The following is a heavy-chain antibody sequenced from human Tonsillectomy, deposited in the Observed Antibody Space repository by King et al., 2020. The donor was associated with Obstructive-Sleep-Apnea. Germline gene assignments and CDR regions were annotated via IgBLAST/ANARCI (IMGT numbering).Heavy chain of an antibody. V-gene: IGHV3-11*01. CDR1: GFTFSDYY. CDR3: ARDGRYSYRYYYYYGMDV. CDR2: ISSSGRTI. D-gene: IGHD5-18*01. J-gene: IGHJ6*02. Sequence: VQLVESGGGLVKPGGSLRLSCAASGFTFSDYYMSWIRQAPGKGLEWVSYISSSGRTIYYADSVKGRFTISRDNAKNSLYLQMNSLRAEDTAVYYCARDGRYSYRYYYYYGMDVWGQGTTVTVSS.